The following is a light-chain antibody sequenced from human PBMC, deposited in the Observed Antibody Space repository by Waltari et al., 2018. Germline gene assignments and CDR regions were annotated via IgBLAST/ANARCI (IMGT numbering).Light chain of an antibody. CDR1: SSNLGAGYD. CDR2: GNS. J-gene: IGLJ2*01. V-gene: IGLV1-40*01. Sequence: QSVLTQPPSVSGAPGQRVTISCTGRSSNLGAGYDVHWYHQPPGTAPKLLMYGNSNRPSGVPDRFSGSKSGTSASLAITGLQAEDEADYYCQSYDSSLSGSRVFGGGTKLTVL. CDR3: QSYDSSLSGSRV.